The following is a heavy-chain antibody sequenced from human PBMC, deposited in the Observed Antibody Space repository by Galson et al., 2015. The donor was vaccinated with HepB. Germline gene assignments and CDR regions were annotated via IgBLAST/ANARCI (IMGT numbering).Heavy chain of an antibody. Sequence: YWSWIRQPPGKGLEWIGEINHSGSTNYNPSLKSRVTISVDTSKNQFSLKLSSVTAADTAVYYCARGRGRGSSDYWGQGTLVTVSS. CDR3: ARGRGRGSSDY. CDR2: INHSGST. CDR1: Y. D-gene: IGHD2-15*01. V-gene: IGHV4-34*01. J-gene: IGHJ4*02.